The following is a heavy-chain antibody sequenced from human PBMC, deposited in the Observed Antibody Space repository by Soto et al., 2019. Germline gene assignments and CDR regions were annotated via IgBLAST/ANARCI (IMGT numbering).Heavy chain of an antibody. CDR2: MNPNSGNT. Sequence: QVQLVQSGAEVKKPGASVKVSCKASGYTFTSYDINWVRQATGQGLEWMGWMNPNSGNTGYAQKFQGRVPMTRHTSISTAYMEVSSLRSEDTAVYYCARAHSGSYNPQFDYWGQGTLVTVSS. D-gene: IGHD1-26*01. CDR1: GYTFTSYD. CDR3: ARAHSGSYNPQFDY. J-gene: IGHJ4*02. V-gene: IGHV1-8*01.